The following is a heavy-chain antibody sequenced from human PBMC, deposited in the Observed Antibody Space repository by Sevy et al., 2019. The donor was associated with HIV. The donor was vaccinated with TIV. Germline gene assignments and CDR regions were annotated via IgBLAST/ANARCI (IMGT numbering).Heavy chain of an antibody. CDR3: AKGMEFSFMLSQVPLTAFES. V-gene: IGHV1-69*13. D-gene: IGHD3-16*02. CDR1: GGTFSNHI. Sequence: ASVKVSCQTSGGTFSNHIINWVRQAPGHEFEWMGGILPVFGTTNYAQRFRGRVTFAADDSTKTHYMELSSLRSDDTAFYYCAKGMEFSFMLSQVPLTAFESWGQRTLVTVSS. J-gene: IGHJ4*02. CDR2: ILPVFGTT.